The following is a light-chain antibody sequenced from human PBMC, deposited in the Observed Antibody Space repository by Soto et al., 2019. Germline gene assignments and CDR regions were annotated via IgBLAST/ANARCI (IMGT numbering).Light chain of an antibody. Sequence: QPVLTQSPSASASLGASVKLTCTLSSGHSNYAIAWHQQQSEKGPRYLMKLNSDGSHSKGDGIPDRFSGSSSGAERYLTISSLQSEDEADDYCQTWGSGIVVFGGGTELTVL. J-gene: IGLJ2*01. V-gene: IGLV4-69*01. CDR3: QTWGSGIVV. CDR1: SGHSNYA. CDR2: LNSDGSH.